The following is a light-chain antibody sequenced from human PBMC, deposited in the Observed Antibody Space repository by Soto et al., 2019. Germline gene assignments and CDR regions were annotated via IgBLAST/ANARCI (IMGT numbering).Light chain of an antibody. V-gene: IGKV1-5*03. CDR3: QQYNSSPLT. CDR2: KAS. J-gene: IGKJ4*01. CDR1: QSIGAS. Sequence: DIPMPQSPSTLSASVGDRVTITCRASQSIGASLAWFQQKPGKAPNLLIYKASSLESGVPSRFSGSGSGTEFTLTISTLQPDDFATYYCQQYNSSPLTFGGGTKVESK.